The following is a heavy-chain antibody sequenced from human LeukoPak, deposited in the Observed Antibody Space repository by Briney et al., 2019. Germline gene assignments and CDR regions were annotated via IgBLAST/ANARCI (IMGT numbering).Heavy chain of an antibody. CDR1: GGSISSYY. CDR2: IYYSGST. V-gene: IGHV4-59*01. D-gene: IGHD3-16*01. Sequence: SETLSLTCTVSGGSISSYYWSWIRQPPGKGLEWIGYIYYSGSTNYNPSLKSRVTISVDTSKNQFSLKLSSVTAADTAVYYCATLGLITFGEVDYWGQGTLVTVSS. J-gene: IGHJ4*02. CDR3: ATLGLITFGEVDY.